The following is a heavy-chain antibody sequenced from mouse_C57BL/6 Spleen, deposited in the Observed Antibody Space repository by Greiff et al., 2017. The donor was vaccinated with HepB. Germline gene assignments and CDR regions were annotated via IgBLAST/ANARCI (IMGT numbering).Heavy chain of an antibody. CDR3: ARGYYGSRTDWYFDV. Sequence: QVQLQQPGAELVMPGASVKLSCKASGYTFTSYWMHWVKQRPGQGLEWIGEIDPSDSYTNYNQKFKGKSTLTVDKSSSPADMQLSSLTSEDSAVYYCARGYYGSRTDWYFDVWGTGTTVTVSS. V-gene: IGHV1-69*01. CDR2: IDPSDSYT. J-gene: IGHJ1*03. CDR1: GYTFTSYW. D-gene: IGHD1-1*01.